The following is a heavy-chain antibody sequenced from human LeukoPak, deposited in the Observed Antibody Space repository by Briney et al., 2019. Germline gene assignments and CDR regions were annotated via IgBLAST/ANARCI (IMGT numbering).Heavy chain of an antibody. CDR3: ARALVMDV. V-gene: IGHV4-4*07. Sequence: SETLSLTCTVSGASISRYYWNWIRQPAGKGLEWIGRVHISGSTNQNPSLKSRVTMSVDTSKNQFSLNLNSVTAADTAVYYCARALVMDVRGKGTTVTVSS. CDR2: VHISGST. J-gene: IGHJ6*03. D-gene: IGHD3-16*01. CDR1: GASISRYY.